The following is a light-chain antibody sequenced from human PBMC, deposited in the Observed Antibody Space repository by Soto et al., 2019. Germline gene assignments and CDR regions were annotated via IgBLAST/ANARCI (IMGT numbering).Light chain of an antibody. CDR2: AAC. V-gene: IGKV1-12*01. Sequence: DIQMTQSPSSVSASVGDRVTITCRASQYISSWLAWYQQKPGKAPQLLIYAACSLQSGVPSRFSGSGSGTDFTLTISSLQPEDFSTYYCLQSTSFPHTFGQGTKLEIK. J-gene: IGKJ2*01. CDR1: QYISSW. CDR3: LQSTSFPHT.